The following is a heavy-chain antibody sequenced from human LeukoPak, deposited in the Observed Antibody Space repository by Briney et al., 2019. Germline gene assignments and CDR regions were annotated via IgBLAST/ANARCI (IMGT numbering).Heavy chain of an antibody. CDR3: AKDGFDYYDSSGYYYFNY. J-gene: IGHJ4*02. V-gene: IGHV3-23*01. CDR2: ISGCGVAI. D-gene: IGHD3-22*01. Sequence: GGSLRLSCAASGFTFSNHAMSWVRQAPGKGLQWVSAISGCGVAIYYAASVKGRFTIPRNNSKNTLYLQMNSLRAEDTAVYYCAKDGFDYYDSSGYYYFNYWGQGTLVTVSS. CDR1: GFTFSNHA.